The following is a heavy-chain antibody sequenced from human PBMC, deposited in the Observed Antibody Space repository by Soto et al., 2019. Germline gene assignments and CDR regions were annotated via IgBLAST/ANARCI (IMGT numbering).Heavy chain of an antibody. Sequence: EVQLVESGGGLVQPGGSLRLSCAASGFTFSNYWMYWVRQAPGKGLEWVSRINSDGSVASYADSVKGRLTISRDNVKNTLYLQMDSLRAEDTAVYYCARGECVGGTCYSLAGCFYYGMAVWGKGTMVTVFS. CDR2: INSDGSVA. V-gene: IGHV3-74*02. D-gene: IGHD2-15*01. CDR3: ARGECVGGTCYSLAGCFYYGMAV. J-gene: IGHJ6*04. CDR1: GFTFSNYW.